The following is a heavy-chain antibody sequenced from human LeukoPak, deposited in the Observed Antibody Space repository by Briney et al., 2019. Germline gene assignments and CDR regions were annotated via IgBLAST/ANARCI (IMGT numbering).Heavy chain of an antibody. CDR3: ARDIVHGDYVSGY. CDR2: ITTTSAYI. D-gene: IGHD4-17*01. J-gene: IGHJ4*02. Sequence: GGSLRLSCAASGFTVSSNYMTWVRQAPGKGLEWVSSITTTSAYIYYADSVKGRFTISRDNAKNSLYLQMNSLRVDDTAVYYCARDIVHGDYVSGYWGQGTLVTVSS. CDR1: GFTVSSNY. V-gene: IGHV3-21*01.